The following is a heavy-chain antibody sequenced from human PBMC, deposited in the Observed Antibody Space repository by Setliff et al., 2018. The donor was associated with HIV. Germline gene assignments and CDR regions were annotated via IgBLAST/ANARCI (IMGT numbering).Heavy chain of an antibody. V-gene: IGHV4-38-2*01. CDR2: IYHTGSI. J-gene: IGHJ4*02. Sequence: SETLSLTCAVSGYSISSGYYWGWIRQPPGKGLEWIGNIYHTGSISYNPSLKSRVTISVDASKKQFSLNLSSVTAADTAVYYCARSLRYFDWSLHYWGQGMLVTVSS. CDR1: GYSISSGYY. D-gene: IGHD3-9*01. CDR3: ARSLRYFDWSLHY.